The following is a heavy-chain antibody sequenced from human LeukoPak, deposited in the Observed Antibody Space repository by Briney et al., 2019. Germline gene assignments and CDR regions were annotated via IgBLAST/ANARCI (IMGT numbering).Heavy chain of an antibody. V-gene: IGHV3-11*01. Sequence: PGGSLRLSCAASGFTVSSNYMSWVRQAPGKGLEWVSYISSSGSTIYYADSVKGRFTISRDNAKNSLYLQMNSLRAEDTAVYYCARPSGGDYVRWYYFDYWGQGTLVTVSS. CDR2: ISSSGSTI. D-gene: IGHD4-17*01. CDR1: GFTVSSNY. CDR3: ARPSGGDYVRWYYFDY. J-gene: IGHJ4*02.